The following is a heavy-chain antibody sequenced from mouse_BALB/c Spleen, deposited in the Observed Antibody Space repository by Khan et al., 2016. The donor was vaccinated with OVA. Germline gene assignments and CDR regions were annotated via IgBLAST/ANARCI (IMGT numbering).Heavy chain of an antibody. D-gene: IGHD1-2*01. V-gene: IGHV1-77*01. CDR3: ARRNYFGYTFAY. Sequence: VELVESGAELARPGASVKLSCKASGYSFTDYYINWVKHRTGQGLEWIGEISPGSGDTYYNETFKGQATLTADKSSSTAYMQLSSLTSEASAVYFCARRNYFGYTFAYWGQGTLGTVSA. CDR2: ISPGSGDT. CDR1: GYSFTDYY. J-gene: IGHJ3*01.